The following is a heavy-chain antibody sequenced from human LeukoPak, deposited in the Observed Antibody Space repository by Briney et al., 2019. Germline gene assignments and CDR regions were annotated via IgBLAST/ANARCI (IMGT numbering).Heavy chain of an antibody. V-gene: IGHV1-69*04. D-gene: IGHD6-6*01. J-gene: IGHJ4*02. CDR1: GGTFSSYA. CDR2: IIPILGIA. CDR3: ARDRSMYVSSSSGQNY. Sequence: GASVKVSCKASGGTFSSYAISWVRQAPGQGLEWMGRIIPILGIANYAQKFQGRVTITADKSTSTAYMELSSLRSEDTAVYYCARDRSMYVSSSSGQNYWGQGTLVTVSS.